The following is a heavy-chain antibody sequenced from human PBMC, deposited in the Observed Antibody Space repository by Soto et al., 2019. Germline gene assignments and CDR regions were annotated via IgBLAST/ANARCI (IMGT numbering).Heavy chain of an antibody. CDR2: ISWNSGSI. Sequence: GGSLRLSCAASGFTFDDYAMHWVRQAPGKGLEWVSGISWNSGSIGYADSVKGRFTISRDNAKNSLYLQMNSLRAEDTALYYCAKGISSWYSHGMDVWGQGTTVTVSS. V-gene: IGHV3-9*01. J-gene: IGHJ6*02. CDR1: GFTFDDYA. CDR3: AKGISSWYSHGMDV. D-gene: IGHD6-13*01.